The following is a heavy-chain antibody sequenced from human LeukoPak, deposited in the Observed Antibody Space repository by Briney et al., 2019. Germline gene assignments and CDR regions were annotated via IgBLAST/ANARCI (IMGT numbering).Heavy chain of an antibody. D-gene: IGHD3-10*01. Sequence: GGSLRLSCAASGFTFSSYAMNWVRQAPGKGLDWVSDITGGGGGTYYADSVKGRFTISRDNSKNTLYLQMNSLRGQDTSVYYCAKSRSSMVRGATLEALDVWGQGTVVTVYS. CDR1: GFTFSSYA. V-gene: IGHV3-23*01. J-gene: IGHJ3*01. CDR2: ITGGGGGT. CDR3: AKSRSSMVRGATLEALDV.